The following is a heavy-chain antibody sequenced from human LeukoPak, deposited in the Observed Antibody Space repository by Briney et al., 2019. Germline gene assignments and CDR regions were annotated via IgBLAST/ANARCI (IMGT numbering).Heavy chain of an antibody. Sequence: SETLSLTCTVSGGSISSGDYYWSWIRQPPGEGLEWIGYIHYSGSTYYNPSLRSRVTMSVDTSKNQFSLKLSSVTAADTAVYYCARYGSGSRRFDPWGQGTLVTVSS. CDR1: GGSISSGDYY. CDR3: ARYGSGSRRFDP. V-gene: IGHV4-30-4*01. J-gene: IGHJ5*02. CDR2: IHYSGST. D-gene: IGHD3-10*01.